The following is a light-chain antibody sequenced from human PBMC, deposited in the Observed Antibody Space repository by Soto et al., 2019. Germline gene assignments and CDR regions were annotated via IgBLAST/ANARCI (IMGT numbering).Light chain of an antibody. J-gene: IGKJ5*01. CDR1: QRVASD. V-gene: IGKV3-11*01. CDR3: QQHNNWPT. Sequence: VLTQSPGTLSLSPGEGATLSCRASQRVASDLAWYLQKPGQPPRLLIYGASKRATGIPARFSGSGSGTDFTLTISSLEPEDFAVYFCQQHNNWPTFGQGTRLDIK. CDR2: GAS.